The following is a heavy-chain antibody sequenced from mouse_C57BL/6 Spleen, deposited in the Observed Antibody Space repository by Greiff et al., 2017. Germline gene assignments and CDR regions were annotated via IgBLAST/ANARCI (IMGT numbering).Heavy chain of an antibody. CDR2: IYPGDGDT. CDR1: GYAFSSSW. V-gene: IGHV1-82*01. D-gene: IGHD2-5*01. J-gene: IGHJ2*01. CDR3: ARGGYSNSPDY. Sequence: VQLQQSGPELVKPGASVKISCKASGYAFSSSWMNWVKQRPGKGLEWIGRIYPGDGDTNYNGKFKGKATLTADKSSSTAYMQLSSLTSEDSAVYICARGGYSNSPDYWGQGTTLTVSS.